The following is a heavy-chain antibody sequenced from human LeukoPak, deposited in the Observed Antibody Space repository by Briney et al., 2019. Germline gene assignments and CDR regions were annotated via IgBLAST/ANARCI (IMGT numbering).Heavy chain of an antibody. CDR3: AKDARSGSYSRDAFDI. J-gene: IGHJ3*02. Sequence: PGGSLRLSCTVSGFTVSSNSMSWVRQAPGKGLEWVSFIYSDNTHYSDSVKGRFTISRDNSKNTLYLQMNSLRAEDTAVYYCAKDARSGSYSRDAFDIWGQGTMVTVSS. D-gene: IGHD3-10*01. CDR1: GFTVSSNS. V-gene: IGHV3-53*01. CDR2: IYSDNT.